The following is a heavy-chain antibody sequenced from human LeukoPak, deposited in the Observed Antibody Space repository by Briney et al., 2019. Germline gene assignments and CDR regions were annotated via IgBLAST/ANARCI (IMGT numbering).Heavy chain of an antibody. V-gene: IGHV3-7*01. Sequence: PGGSLRLPCGASGFTFSSYWMSWARQAPGKGLEGVANIKQDGSDKYYVDSVKGLFTISRDNAKNSLYLQMNSLRAEDTAVYYCARVDGSGSYIYYYYMDVWGKGATVTVSS. D-gene: IGHD3-10*01. CDR3: ARVDGSGSYIYYYYMDV. CDR1: GFTFSSYW. CDR2: IKQDGSDK. J-gene: IGHJ6*03.